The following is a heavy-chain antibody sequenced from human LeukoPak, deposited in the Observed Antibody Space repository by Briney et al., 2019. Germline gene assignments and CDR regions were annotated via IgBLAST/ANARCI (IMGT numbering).Heavy chain of an antibody. V-gene: IGHV3-23*01. CDR2: VSTSGGGT. J-gene: IGHJ4*02. Sequence: GGSLRLSCAASGFTFSSYAMTWVRQAPGKGLEWVSTVSTSGGGTYYADSVKGRFTISRDNSKNTLYLQMNSLRAEDTAVYYCAKRYNNEYLAPVQNWGQGTLVTVSS. CDR3: AKRYNNEYLAPVQN. D-gene: IGHD1-1*01. CDR1: GFTFSSYA.